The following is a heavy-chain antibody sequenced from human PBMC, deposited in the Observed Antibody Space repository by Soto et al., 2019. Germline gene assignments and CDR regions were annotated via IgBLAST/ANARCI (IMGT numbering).Heavy chain of an antibody. D-gene: IGHD3-22*01. CDR3: ARDQAIVVVRTEYGRGSYYYGMDV. Sequence: EVQLVESGGGLVKPGGSLRLSCAASGFTFSSYSMNWVRQAPGKGLEWVSSISSSSSYIYYADSVKGRFTISRDNAKNSRHLQMNSLRAEDTAVYYCARDQAIVVVRTEYGRGSYYYGMDVWGQGTTVTVSS. CDR2: ISSSSSYI. V-gene: IGHV3-21*06. J-gene: IGHJ6*02. CDR1: GFTFSSYS.